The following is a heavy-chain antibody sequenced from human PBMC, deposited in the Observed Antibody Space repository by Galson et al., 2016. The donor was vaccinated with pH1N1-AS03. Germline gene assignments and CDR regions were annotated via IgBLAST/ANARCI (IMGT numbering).Heavy chain of an antibody. CDR3: TKTSGYDFDF. D-gene: IGHD5-12*01. Sequence: LVKPTQTLTLTCSFSGFSLGTTSVGLAWIRQPPGEALEWLALVHWDGVDRLSPSLRGRLAITKDTSKNQVVLTMTNMGPADTGTYFSTKTSGYDFDFWGQGAPVTVS. CDR1: GFSLGTTSVG. J-gene: IGHJ4*02. V-gene: IGHV2-5*02. CDR2: VHWDGVD.